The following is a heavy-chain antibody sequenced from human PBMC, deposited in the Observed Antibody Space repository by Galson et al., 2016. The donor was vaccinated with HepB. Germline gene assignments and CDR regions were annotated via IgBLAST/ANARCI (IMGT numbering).Heavy chain of an antibody. CDR1: GFTFKKYG. CDR2: VWFDESNK. Sequence: SLRLSCAASGFTFKKYGMHWVRQAPGKGLEWVAVVWFDESNKYYADSVKGRFTISRDNSKNTVYLYMNSLRAEDTAVYYCARLSWQWLVPIFDYWGQGTLVTVSS. J-gene: IGHJ4*01. V-gene: IGHV3-33*01. D-gene: IGHD6-19*01. CDR3: ARLSWQWLVPIFDY.